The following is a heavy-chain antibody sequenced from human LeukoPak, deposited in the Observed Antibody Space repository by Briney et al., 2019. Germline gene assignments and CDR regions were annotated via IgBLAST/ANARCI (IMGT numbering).Heavy chain of an antibody. D-gene: IGHD2-15*01. V-gene: IGHV3-9*01. CDR2: ISWNSGSI. CDR3: TREVWYDALSFDY. Sequence: SLRLSCAASGFTFDDYAMHWVRQAPGKGLEWVSGISWNSGSIGYADSVKGRFTISRDNSKNMLELQMNSLTTEDTAVYYCTREVWYDALSFDYWGQGTLVSVSS. J-gene: IGHJ4*02. CDR1: GFTFDDYA.